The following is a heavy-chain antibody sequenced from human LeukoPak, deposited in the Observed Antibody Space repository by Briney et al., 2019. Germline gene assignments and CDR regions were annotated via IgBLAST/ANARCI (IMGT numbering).Heavy chain of an antibody. D-gene: IGHD6-13*01. J-gene: IGHJ4*02. CDR2: ISSSASVT. Sequence: PGGSLRLSCEASGFNFRIYTMNWVRQAPGRGLEWISYISSSASVTYYADSVNGRFSISRDNAKNSLFLQLNNLRDEDTAVYYCARGIAAADFDYWGQGTLVTVSS. CDR1: GFNFRIYT. CDR3: ARGIAAADFDY. V-gene: IGHV3-48*02.